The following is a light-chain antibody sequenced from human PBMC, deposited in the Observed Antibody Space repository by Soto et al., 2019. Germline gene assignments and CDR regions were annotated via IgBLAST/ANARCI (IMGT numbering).Light chain of an antibody. CDR1: QNIRSR. CDR2: DAS. J-gene: IGKJ4*01. V-gene: IGKV1-5*01. CDR3: QPGNRFPLT. Sequence: DFQMTQSPSTLSASVGDRVTITCRASQNIRSRLAWFQQKPGKAPKLLIYDASSLESGVPQRFSGSGSGTEFPLPLNRPQADGFATFYWQPGNRFPLTFGGGTKVEIK.